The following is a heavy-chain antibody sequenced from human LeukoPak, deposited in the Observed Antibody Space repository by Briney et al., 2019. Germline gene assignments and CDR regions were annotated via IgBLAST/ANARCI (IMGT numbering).Heavy chain of an antibody. Sequence: PGGSLRLSCAASGFTFSSYEMNWVRQAPGKGLEWVSYISSSGSTIYYADSVKGRFTISKDNAKNSLYLQMNSLRAEDTAVYYCARGEGRYSLYGMDVWGQGTTVTVSS. J-gene: IGHJ6*02. CDR2: ISSSGSTI. V-gene: IGHV3-48*03. CDR1: GFTFSSYE. CDR3: ARGEGRYSLYGMDV. D-gene: IGHD5-18*01.